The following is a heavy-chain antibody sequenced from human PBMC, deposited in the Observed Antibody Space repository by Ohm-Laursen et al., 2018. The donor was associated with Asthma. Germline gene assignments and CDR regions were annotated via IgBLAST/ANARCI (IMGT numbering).Heavy chain of an antibody. CDR1: GGTFSSYA. CDR2: IIPIFGTA. V-gene: IGHV1-69*13. Sequence: GASVKVSCKASGGTFSSYAISWVRQAPGQGLEWMGGIIPIFGTANYAQKFQGRVTITADESTSTAYMELSSLRSEETAVYYCARASEAGQWLTQQNYYYGMDVWGQGTTVTVSS. CDR3: ARASEAGQWLTQQNYYYGMDV. J-gene: IGHJ6*02. D-gene: IGHD6-19*01.